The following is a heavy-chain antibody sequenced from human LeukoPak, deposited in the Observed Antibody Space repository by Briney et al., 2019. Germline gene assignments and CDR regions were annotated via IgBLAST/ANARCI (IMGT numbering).Heavy chain of an antibody. V-gene: IGHV3-30-3*01. CDR2: VSNDGSKE. CDR3: ARAFLWFGELLEGYYGMDV. Sequence: PGGSLRLSCAASGFTFSHAWMTWVRQAPGKGLEWVAVVSNDGSKEYYADSGKGRLTISRDNSKNTVYLQMNSLRGEDTAVYYCARAFLWFGELLEGYYGMDVWGQGTTVTVSS. J-gene: IGHJ6*02. D-gene: IGHD3-10*01. CDR1: GFTFSHAW.